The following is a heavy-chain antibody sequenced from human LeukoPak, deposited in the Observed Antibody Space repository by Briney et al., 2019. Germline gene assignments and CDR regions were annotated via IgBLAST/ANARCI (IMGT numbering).Heavy chain of an antibody. CDR2: IYTTGTT. CDR3: ARERAYSGTYSYFDF. J-gene: IGHJ4*02. V-gene: IGHV4-61*02. D-gene: IGHD1-26*01. Sequence: SETLSPTCTVSGGSIGSGSYYWSWIRQPAGKGLEWIGRIYTTGTTNYNPSLKSRVTISVDTSKNQFSLNLTSVTAADTAVYYCARERAYSGTYSYFDFWGQGTLVTVSS. CDR1: GGSIGSGSYY.